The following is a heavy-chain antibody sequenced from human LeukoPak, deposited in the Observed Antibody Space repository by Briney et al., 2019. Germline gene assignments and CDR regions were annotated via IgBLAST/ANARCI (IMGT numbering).Heavy chain of an antibody. V-gene: IGHV3-11*01. D-gene: IGHD3-16*01. CDR3: ARESAQGDYFDY. J-gene: IGHJ4*02. CDR1: GFTFSDYY. CDR2: ISSSGSTI. Sequence: GGSLRLSCAASGFTFSDYYMSWIRQAPGKGREGVSYISSSGSTIYYADSVKGRFTISRDNAKNSLYLQMNSLRAEDTAVYYCARESAQGDYFDYWGQGTLVTVSS.